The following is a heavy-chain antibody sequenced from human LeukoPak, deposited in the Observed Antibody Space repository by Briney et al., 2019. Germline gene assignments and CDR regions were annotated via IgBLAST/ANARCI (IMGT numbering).Heavy chain of an antibody. Sequence: SETLSLTCTVSGGSISSSSYYWSWIRQPAGKGLEWIGRIYTSGSTRYNPSLKSRFTISVDTSKNQFSLKVSSVTAADTAVYYCGRVNYYHYYMDVWGKGTTVTVSS. CDR1: GGSISSSSYY. V-gene: IGHV4-61*02. J-gene: IGHJ6*03. CDR3: GRVNYYHYYMDV. CDR2: IYTSGST.